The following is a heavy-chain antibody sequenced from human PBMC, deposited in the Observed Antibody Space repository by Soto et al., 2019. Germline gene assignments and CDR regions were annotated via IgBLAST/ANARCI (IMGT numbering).Heavy chain of an antibody. CDR2: ISAYNGNT. V-gene: IGHV1-18*01. Sequence: GLEWMGWISAYNGNTNYAQKLQGRVTMTTDTSTSTAYMELRSLKIEDTAVYYCTTDSYSSITIVRFDYWGHGTLVTVSS. J-gene: IGHJ4*01. D-gene: IGHD2-2*01. CDR3: TTDSYSSITIVRFDY.